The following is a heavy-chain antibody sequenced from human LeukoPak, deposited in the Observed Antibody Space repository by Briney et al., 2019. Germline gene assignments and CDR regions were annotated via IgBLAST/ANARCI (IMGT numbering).Heavy chain of an antibody. CDR2: IIPIFGTA. CDR3: ARVNPRIAAGGGYYFDY. Sequence: SVKVSCKASGYTFTSYGISWVRQAPGQGLEWMGGIIPIFGTANYAQKFQGRVTITTDESTSTAYMELSSLRSEDTAVYYCARVNPRIAAGGGYYFDYWGEGTLVTVSS. D-gene: IGHD6-13*01. CDR1: GYTFTSYG. V-gene: IGHV1-69*05. J-gene: IGHJ4*02.